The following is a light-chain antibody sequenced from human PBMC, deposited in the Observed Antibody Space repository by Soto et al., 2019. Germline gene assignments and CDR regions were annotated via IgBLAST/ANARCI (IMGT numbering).Light chain of an antibody. Sequence: EIVFTQSPGTLSLSPGEGVTLSCRAGQIVTSSQLAWYQQKPGQAPRLLVFGASSRVLGTPDRFSGSGSGTDFTLTISRLEPEDSAVYYCQQFDDSVTFGQGTRLEIK. J-gene: IGKJ5*01. V-gene: IGKV3-20*01. CDR1: QIVTSSQ. CDR2: GAS. CDR3: QQFDDSVT.